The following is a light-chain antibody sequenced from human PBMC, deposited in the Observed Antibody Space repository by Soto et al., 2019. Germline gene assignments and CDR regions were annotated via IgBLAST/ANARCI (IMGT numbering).Light chain of an antibody. CDR1: TSNIGSNY. J-gene: IGLJ3*02. V-gene: IGLV1-47*02. CDR2: TDD. Sequence: QSAVTQPPSVSGTAGQRVTISCSGSTSNIGSNYVYWYQKITGTAPKLLIYTDDQRPSGVPDRFSGSKSGTSASLAISGLRSEDEGDYFCASWDDSLRGYWVFGGGTKLTVL. CDR3: ASWDDSLRGYWV.